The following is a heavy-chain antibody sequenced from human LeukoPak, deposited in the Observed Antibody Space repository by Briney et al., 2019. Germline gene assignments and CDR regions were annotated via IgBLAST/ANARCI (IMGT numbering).Heavy chain of an antibody. CDR2: ISSSSSYI. J-gene: IGHJ6*02. D-gene: IGHD6-19*01. CDR3: ARVPEDSSGWYIVNGVDV. V-gene: IGHV3-21*04. CDR1: GFTFSSYS. Sequence: PGGSLRLSCAASGFTFSSYSMNWVRQAPGKGLEWVSSISSSSSYIYYADSVKGRFTISRDNAKNSLYLQMNSLRAEDTAVYYCARVPEDSSGWYIVNGVDVWGQGTTVTVSS.